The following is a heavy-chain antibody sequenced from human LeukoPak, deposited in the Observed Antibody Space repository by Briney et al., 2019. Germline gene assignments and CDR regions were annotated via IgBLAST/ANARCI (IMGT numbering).Heavy chain of an antibody. V-gene: IGHV4-4*02. CDR1: GGSISENW. Sequence: PSETLSLTCVVSGGSISENWWSWVRQPPGKGLEWLGEIYHSGSTNYNPSLKSRVIISLDKSKNQLSLKLTSVTAADTAVYYCARNGYYSADYWGQGTLVTVSS. CDR2: IYHSGST. CDR3: ARNGYYSADY. J-gene: IGHJ4*02. D-gene: IGHD3-22*01.